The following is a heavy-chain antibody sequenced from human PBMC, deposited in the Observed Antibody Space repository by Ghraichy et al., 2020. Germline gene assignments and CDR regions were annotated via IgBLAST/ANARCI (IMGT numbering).Heavy chain of an antibody. D-gene: IGHD3-3*01. J-gene: IGHJ6*04. CDR2: ISGSGGST. Sequence: GGSLRLSCAASGFTFSSYAMSWVRQAPGKGLEWVSAISGSGGSTYYADSVKGRFTISRDNSKNTLYLQMNSLRAEDTAVYYCAKDLGITNFGEADVWGKGTTVTVSS. CDR1: GFTFSSYA. V-gene: IGHV3-23*01. CDR3: AKDLGITNFGEADV.